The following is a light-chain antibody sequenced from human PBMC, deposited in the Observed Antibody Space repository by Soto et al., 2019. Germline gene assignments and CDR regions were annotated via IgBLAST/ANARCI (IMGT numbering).Light chain of an antibody. CDR3: QQYNHWLWT. CDR2: GAS. CDR1: QSINAH. V-gene: IGKV3-15*01. Sequence: EVVMTQSPATLSVSPGERVTLSCRASQSINAHLAWYQQKPGQAPRLLIHGASTRATGIPARFSGSGFGTEFIXNIXSXLSEDFAVYYCQQYNHWLWTFGQGTKVEIQ. J-gene: IGKJ1*01.